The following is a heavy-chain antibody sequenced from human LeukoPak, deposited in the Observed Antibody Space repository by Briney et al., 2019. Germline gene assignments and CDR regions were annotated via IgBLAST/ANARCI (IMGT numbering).Heavy chain of an antibody. CDR3: ARHSIPPYSSGWFDY. D-gene: IGHD6-19*01. J-gene: IGHJ4*02. CDR1: GGSITSYY. V-gene: IGHV4-38-2*02. CDR2: IYHSGST. Sequence: PSETLSLTCTVSGGSITSYYWGWIRQPPGKGLEWIGSIYHSGSTYYNPSLKSRVTISVDTSKNQFSLKLSSVTAADTAVYYCARHSIPPYSSGWFDYWGQGTLVTVSS.